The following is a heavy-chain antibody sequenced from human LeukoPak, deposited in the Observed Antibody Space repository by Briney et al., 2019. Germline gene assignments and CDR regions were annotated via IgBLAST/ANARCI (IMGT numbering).Heavy chain of an antibody. D-gene: IGHD3-22*01. CDR3: AAHRFYDSSGYYYGTLAFDI. J-gene: IGHJ3*02. V-gene: IGHV4-30-2*01. Sequence: SETLSLTCAVSGGSISSGGYSWSWIRQPPGQGLEWIGYIYHSGSTYYNPSLKSRVTISVDRSKNQFSLKLSSVTAADTAVYYCAAHRFYDSSGYYYGTLAFDIWGQGTMVTVSS. CDR1: GGSISSGGYS. CDR2: IYHSGST.